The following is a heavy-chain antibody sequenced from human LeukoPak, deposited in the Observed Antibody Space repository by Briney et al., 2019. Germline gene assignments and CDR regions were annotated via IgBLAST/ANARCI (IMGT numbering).Heavy chain of an antibody. CDR3: ARLSYYFYGLDV. V-gene: IGHV4-4*09. Sequence: PSETLSLTCTVSGDSITSYYWTWIRQPPGKGLEWIGYIYNRGTTNYNPSLKSRVTISVDTSNNQFSLNLSSVTAADTSVYYCARLSYYFYGLDVWGQGTTVTVSS. J-gene: IGHJ6*02. CDR2: IYNRGTT. CDR1: GDSITSYY.